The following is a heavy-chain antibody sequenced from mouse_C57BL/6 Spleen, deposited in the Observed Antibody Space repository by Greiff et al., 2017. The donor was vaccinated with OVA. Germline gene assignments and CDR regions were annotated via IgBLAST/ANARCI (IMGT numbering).Heavy chain of an antibody. J-gene: IGHJ2*01. CDR1: GYTFTSYW. D-gene: IGHD1-1*01. CDR2: INPSNGGT. Sequence: QVQLQQSGTELVKPGASVKLSCKASGYTFTSYWMHWVKQRPGQGLEWIGNINPSNGGTNYNEKLKNKATLTVDKSSSTAYMQLSSLTSEDSAVYDCARWYYGSWGFDYWGQGTTLTVSS. CDR3: ARWYYGSWGFDY. V-gene: IGHV1-53*01.